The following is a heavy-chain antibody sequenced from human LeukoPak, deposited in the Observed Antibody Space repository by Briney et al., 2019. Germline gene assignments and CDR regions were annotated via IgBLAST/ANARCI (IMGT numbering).Heavy chain of an antibody. Sequence: ASVKVTCKASGYTFSNYPIGWVRQAPGQGLEWMGWISAYNCNTNYAQRLQGRLTMTTDTFTSTAYMELRSLRSDDTAVYYCARGYFDILTGYPSSAEYLQRWGQGTLVIVSS. V-gene: IGHV1-18*01. CDR1: GYTFSNYP. CDR3: ARGYFDILTGYPSSAEYLQR. CDR2: ISAYNCNT. D-gene: IGHD3-9*01. J-gene: IGHJ1*01.